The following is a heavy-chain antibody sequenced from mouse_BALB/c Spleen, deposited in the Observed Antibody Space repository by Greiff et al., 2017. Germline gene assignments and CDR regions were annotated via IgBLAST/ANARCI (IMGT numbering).Heavy chain of an antibody. Sequence: DVQLVESGGGLVKPGGSLKLSCAASGFTFSSYAMSWVRQSPEKRLEWVAEISSGGSYTYYPDTVTGRFTISRDNAKNTLYLEMSSLRSEDTAMYYCARAITMITTGFAYWGQGTLVTVSA. CDR2: ISSGGSYT. CDR3: ARAITMITTGFAY. CDR1: GFTFSSYA. J-gene: IGHJ3*01. V-gene: IGHV5-9-4*01. D-gene: IGHD2-4*01.